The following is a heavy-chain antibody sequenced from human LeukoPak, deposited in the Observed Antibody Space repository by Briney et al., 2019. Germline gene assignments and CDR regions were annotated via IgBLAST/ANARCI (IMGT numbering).Heavy chain of an antibody. CDR1: GGSISSSSYY. Sequence: SETLSLTCTVSGGSISSSSYYWGWIRQPPGKGLVWIGSIYYSGSTYYNPSLKSRVTISLDTSKNQFSLKLSSVTAADTAVYYCTRDRYDFWSGYLAGAPKLYFDYWGQGTLVTVSS. J-gene: IGHJ4*02. CDR3: TRDRYDFWSGYLAGAPKLYFDY. V-gene: IGHV4-39*07. CDR2: IYYSGST. D-gene: IGHD3-3*01.